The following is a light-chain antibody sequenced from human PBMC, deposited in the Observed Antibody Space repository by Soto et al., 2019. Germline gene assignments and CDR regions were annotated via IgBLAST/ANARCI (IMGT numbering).Light chain of an antibody. CDR1: QGISNY. CDR2: AAS. V-gene: IGKV1-27*01. Sequence: DIQMTQSPSSLSTSVGDRVTITCRASQGISNYLAWYQQKPGKVPKLLIYAASTLQSRVPSRFSGSGSGTDFTLTISSLQPEDVATYYCQKYNSDLFTFGPGTKVDIK. J-gene: IGKJ3*01. CDR3: QKYNSDLFT.